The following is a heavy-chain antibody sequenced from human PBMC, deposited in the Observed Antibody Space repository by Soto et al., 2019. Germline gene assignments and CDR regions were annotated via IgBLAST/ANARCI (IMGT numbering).Heavy chain of an antibody. D-gene: IGHD3-10*01. CDR2: IYHSGTT. CDR3: ARDFFGNHYFDY. V-gene: IGHV4-38-2*02. J-gene: IGHJ4*02. CDR1: GYSISSGYQ. Sequence: SETLSLTCDVSGYSISSGYQWGWIRQPPGKGLEWIGNIYHSGTTSYNPSLKSRVTVSVDTSKNQISLNLTSVTAADTAIYYCARDFFGNHYFDYWGQGILVTVSS.